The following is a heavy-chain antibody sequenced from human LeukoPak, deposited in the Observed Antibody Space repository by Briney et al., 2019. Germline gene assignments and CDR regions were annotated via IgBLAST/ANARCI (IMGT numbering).Heavy chain of an antibody. D-gene: IGHD3-16*01. Sequence: SETLSLTCAVYGGSFSGYYWSWIRQPPGKGLEWIWEINHSGSTNYNPSLKSRVTISVDTSKNQFSLKLSSVTAADTAVYYCAEGDPDAFDIWGQGTMVTVSS. CDR2: INHSGST. CDR3: AEGDPDAFDI. V-gene: IGHV4-34*01. J-gene: IGHJ3*02. CDR1: GGSFSGYY.